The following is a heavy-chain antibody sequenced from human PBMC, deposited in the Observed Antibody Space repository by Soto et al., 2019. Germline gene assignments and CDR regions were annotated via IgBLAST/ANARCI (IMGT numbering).Heavy chain of an antibody. V-gene: IGHV3-13*05. CDR2: ISAAGDP. CDR1: GFTFRNYD. Sequence: EVQLVESGGGLVQPGGSLRLSCEASGFTFRNYDMHWVRQGTGKVLEWVSGISAAGDPDYADSVEGRFTISRENAQNSFFLQMNSLGVVDTAVYYCARTDRYFAGLDVWGQGTTVIVSS. D-gene: IGHD5-18*01. J-gene: IGHJ6*02. CDR3: ARTDRYFAGLDV.